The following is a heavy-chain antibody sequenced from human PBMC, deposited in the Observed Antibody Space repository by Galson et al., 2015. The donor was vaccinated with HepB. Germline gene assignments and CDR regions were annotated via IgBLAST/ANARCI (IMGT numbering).Heavy chain of an antibody. D-gene: IGHD6-19*01. CDR2: VNTNTGNP. Sequence: SVKVSCKASGYTFTSYAMNWVRQAPGQGLEWMGWVNTNTGNPTYAQGFTGRFVFSLDTSVSTAYLQISSLKAEDTAVYYCASFGQRSGGYSSGWVNYWGQGTLVTVSS. V-gene: IGHV7-4-1*02. CDR1: GYTFTSYA. CDR3: ASFGQRSGGYSSGWVNY. J-gene: IGHJ4*02.